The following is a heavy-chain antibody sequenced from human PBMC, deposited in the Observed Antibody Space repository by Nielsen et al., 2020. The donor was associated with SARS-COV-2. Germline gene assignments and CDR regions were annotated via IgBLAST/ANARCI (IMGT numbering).Heavy chain of an antibody. Sequence: WVRQAPGQGLEWMGRIIPIFGTVSYAQKFQGRVTITADESTSTAYMELSSLRSEDTAVYYCARGAISGTYYSFDYWGQGTLVTVSS. V-gene: IGHV1-69*15. CDR2: IIPIFGTV. J-gene: IGHJ4*02. CDR3: ARGAISGTYYSFDY. D-gene: IGHD1-26*01.